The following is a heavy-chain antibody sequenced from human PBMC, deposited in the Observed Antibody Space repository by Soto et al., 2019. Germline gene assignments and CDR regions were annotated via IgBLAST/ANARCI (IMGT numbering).Heavy chain of an antibody. J-gene: IGHJ4*02. V-gene: IGHV3-74*01. CDR1: GFTFSSYW. D-gene: IGHD5-18*01. Sequence: PGGSLRLSCAASGFTFSSYWMSWVRQAPGKGLVWVSSIKTDGSGTYYAASVKGRFTISRDNAKNTLYLQMNSLTAEDTAVYYCAKREGNTYGLFHWGQGTLVTVSS. CDR2: IKTDGSGT. CDR3: AKREGNTYGLFH.